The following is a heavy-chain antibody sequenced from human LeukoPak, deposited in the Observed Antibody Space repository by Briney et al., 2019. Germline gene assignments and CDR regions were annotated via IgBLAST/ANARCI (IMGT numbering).Heavy chain of an antibody. J-gene: IGHJ6*02. Sequence: SETLSLTCTVSRGSISSGSYYWSWIRQPPVKGLEWIGEINHSGSTNYSPSLKSRVTISVDTSKNQFSLKLSSATAADTAVYYCARVRGWSYGMDVWGQGTTVTVSS. D-gene: IGHD2-15*01. CDR2: INHSGST. CDR3: ARVRGWSYGMDV. V-gene: IGHV4-39*07. CDR1: RGSISSGSYY.